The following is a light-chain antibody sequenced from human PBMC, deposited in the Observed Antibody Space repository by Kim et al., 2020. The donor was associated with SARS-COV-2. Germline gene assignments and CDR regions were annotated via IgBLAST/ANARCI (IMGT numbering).Light chain of an antibody. J-gene: IGKJ4*01. CDR3: QQYNNWPLT. V-gene: IGKV3-15*01. CDR1: QNVRSN. CDR2: GAS. Sequence: GSPGERVTLSCRASQNVRSNLAWYQQKPGQAPRLLIYGASNRATGIPARFSGSGSGTQFTLTISSLQSEDVAVYYCQQYNNWPLTFGGGTKVDIK.